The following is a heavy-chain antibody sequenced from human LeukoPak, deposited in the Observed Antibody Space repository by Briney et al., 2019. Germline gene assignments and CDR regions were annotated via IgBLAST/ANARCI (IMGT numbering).Heavy chain of an antibody. V-gene: IGHV3-7*01. CDR3: ARDTVTCPCTN. CDR1: GFTFSSYG. J-gene: IGHJ4*02. D-gene: IGHD4-17*01. CDR2: IKQDGSEK. Sequence: PGGSLRLSCAASGFTFSSYGMHWVRQAPGKGLEWVANIKQDGSEKYYVDSVKGRFTISRDNAKNSLYLQMNSLRAEDTAVYYCARDTVTCPCTNWGQGTLVTVSS.